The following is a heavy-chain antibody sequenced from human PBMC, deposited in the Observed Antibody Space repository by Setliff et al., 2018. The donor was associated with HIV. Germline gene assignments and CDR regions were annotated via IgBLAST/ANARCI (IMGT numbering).Heavy chain of an antibody. Sequence: SETLSLTCAVYGESLSGYYWSWIRQPPGKGLEWIGDITHTRATNYNPSLQSRVTMSVDTSKNQFSLKLNSVTAADTAVYYCAKPPHPVVTSDYWYFDLWGRGTLVTVSS. V-gene: IGHV4-34*01. D-gene: IGHD2-15*01. J-gene: IGHJ2*01. CDR2: ITHTRAT. CDR1: GESLSGYY. CDR3: AKPPHPVVTSDYWYFDL.